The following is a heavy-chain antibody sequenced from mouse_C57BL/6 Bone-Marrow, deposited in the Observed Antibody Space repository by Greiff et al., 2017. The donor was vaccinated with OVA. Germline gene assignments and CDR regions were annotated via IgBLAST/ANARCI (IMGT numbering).Heavy chain of an antibody. CDR3: ARIRSKGDDFYY. CDR2: IHPNSGST. CDR1: GYTFTSYW. V-gene: IGHV1-64*01. Sequence: QVQLQQPGAELVKPGASVKLSCKASGYTFTSYWMHWVKQRPGQGLEWIGMIHPNSGSTNYNEKFKSKATLTVDKSSSTAYMQLSSRTSEDAAVYYGARIRSKGDDFYYWGQGTTLTVSS. J-gene: IGHJ2*01. D-gene: IGHD2-4*01.